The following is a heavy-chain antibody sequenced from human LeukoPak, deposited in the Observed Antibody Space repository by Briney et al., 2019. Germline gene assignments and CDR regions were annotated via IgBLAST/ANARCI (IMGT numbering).Heavy chain of an antibody. J-gene: IGHJ4*02. CDR3: ASLSEDY. CDR1: GFTFSTYW. D-gene: IGHD2/OR15-2a*01. V-gene: IGHV3-7*03. Sequence: PGGSLRLSCAASGFTFSTYWMTWVRQAPGKGLEWVANIKQDGNDKYYVDSVKGRFSISRDNAKNSLYLQMNSLRAEDTAVYYCASLSEDYWGQGTLVTVSS. CDR2: IKQDGNDK.